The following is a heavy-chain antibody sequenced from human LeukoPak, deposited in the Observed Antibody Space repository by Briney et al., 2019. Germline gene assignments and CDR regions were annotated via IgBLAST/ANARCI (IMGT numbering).Heavy chain of an antibody. Sequence: ASVRVSCKPARYIFTTYYIHCVPQAPGQGLEWMGWINPNNGGIKYAQKFQGRVTMTSDTSISTAYMELSRLRSDDTAMYYCVRDRGSSWFAYYWGQGTLVTVSS. V-gene: IGHV1-2*02. D-gene: IGHD6-13*01. CDR3: VRDRGSSWFAYY. J-gene: IGHJ4*02. CDR1: RYIFTTYY. CDR2: INPNNGGI.